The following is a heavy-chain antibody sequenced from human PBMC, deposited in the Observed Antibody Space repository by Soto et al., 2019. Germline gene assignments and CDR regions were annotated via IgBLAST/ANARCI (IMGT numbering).Heavy chain of an antibody. Sequence: SETLSLTCTVSGGSISSSSYYWGWIRQPPGKGLEWIGSIYYSGSTYYNPSLKSRVTISVDTSKNQFSLKLSYVTAADTAVYYCARLPYYYGSGDSLYYYYMDVWGKGTTVTVSS. CDR1: GGSISSSSYY. D-gene: IGHD3-10*01. V-gene: IGHV4-39*01. CDR3: ARLPYYYGSGDSLYYYYMDV. J-gene: IGHJ6*03. CDR2: IYYSGST.